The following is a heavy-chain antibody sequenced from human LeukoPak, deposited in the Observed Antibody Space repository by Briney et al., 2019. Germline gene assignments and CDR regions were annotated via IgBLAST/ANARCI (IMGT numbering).Heavy chain of an antibody. J-gene: IGHJ6*03. CDR2: ISAYNGNT. D-gene: IGHD3-10*01. CDR1: VYTFTIYG. V-gene: IGHV1-18*01. CDR3: ARDGGSGYYYYMDV. Sequence: ASVTVSFTSSVYTFTIYGISWVRQAPGQGGGWGGCISAYNGNTNYAQKLQGRLTMTTDTSTSTAYMELRSLRSDDTAVYYCARDGGSGYYYYMDVWGKGTTVTVSS.